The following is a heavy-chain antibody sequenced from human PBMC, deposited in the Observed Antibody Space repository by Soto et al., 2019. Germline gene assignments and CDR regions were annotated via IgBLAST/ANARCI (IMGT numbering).Heavy chain of an antibody. CDR2: NIPIFGTA. V-gene: IGHV1-69*01. D-gene: IGHD6-19*01. CDR3: AKVRYSSPMGYYYGMDV. J-gene: IGHJ6*02. Sequence: QAQLEQSGGEVKKPGSSVKVSCKASRVAFSKFIVTWVRQAPGLGLEWVGGNIPIFGTANYAQKFQGRVTITADESTSTAYMEVNNLRSEDTAVYYCAKVRYSSPMGYYYGMDVWGQGTTVTVSS. CDR1: RVAFSKFI.